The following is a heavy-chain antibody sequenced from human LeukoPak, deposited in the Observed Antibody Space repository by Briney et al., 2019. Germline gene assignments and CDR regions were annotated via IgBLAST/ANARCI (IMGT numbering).Heavy chain of an antibody. D-gene: IGHD3-10*01. V-gene: IGHV3-30*04. CDR1: GFTFSSYA. CDR2: ISYDGSNK. J-gene: IGHJ6*02. Sequence: GGSLRLSCAASGFTFSSYAMHWVRQAPSKGLEWVAVISYDGSNKYYADSVKGRFTISRDNSKNTLYLQMNSLRAEDTAVYYCARDGPLVWFGEFFYYYGMDVWGQGTTVTVSS. CDR3: ARDGPLVWFGEFFYYYGMDV.